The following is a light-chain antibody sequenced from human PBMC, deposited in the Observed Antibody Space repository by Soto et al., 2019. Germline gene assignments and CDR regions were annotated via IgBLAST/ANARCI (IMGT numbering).Light chain of an antibody. V-gene: IGLV7-43*01. CDR2: SIT. CDR3: LLYYGGPVV. CDR1: TGAVTSGHY. Sequence: QTVVTQEPSLTVSPGGTVTLTCASSTGAVTSGHYPNWFQQKPGQAPRALIYSITNKHSWTPARFSGSLLGGKAALTLSGVQPEDEAEYYCLLYYGGPVVFGGGTNLTVL. J-gene: IGLJ2*01.